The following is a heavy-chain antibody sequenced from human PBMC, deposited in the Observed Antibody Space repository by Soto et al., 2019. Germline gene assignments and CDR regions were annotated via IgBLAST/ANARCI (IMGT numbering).Heavy chain of an antibody. Sequence: GGSLRLSCAASGFTCSSYSMNWVRQDPGKGLEWISYISSSGHTIYYRDSVKGRFTISRDNGKNSLYLQLNSLRVEDTAVYYCARDFTYYYASPESFDFWGQGTLVTVSS. V-gene: IGHV3-48*01. CDR2: ISSSGHTI. J-gene: IGHJ4*02. CDR1: GFTCSSYS. CDR3: ARDFTYYYASPESFDF. D-gene: IGHD3-10*01.